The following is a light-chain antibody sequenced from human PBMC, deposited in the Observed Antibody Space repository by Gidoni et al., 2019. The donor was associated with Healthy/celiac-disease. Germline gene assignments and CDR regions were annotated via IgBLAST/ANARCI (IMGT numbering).Light chain of an antibody. Sequence: EIVLTQSPGTLSLSPGERATLSCRASQSVSSSYLAWHQQKPGQAPRLLIYGASSRATGIPDRFSGSGSGTDFTLTISRLEPEDFAVYYCQQYGSAFGPGTKVDIK. J-gene: IGKJ3*01. V-gene: IGKV3-20*01. CDR1: QSVSSSY. CDR3: QQYGSA. CDR2: GAS.